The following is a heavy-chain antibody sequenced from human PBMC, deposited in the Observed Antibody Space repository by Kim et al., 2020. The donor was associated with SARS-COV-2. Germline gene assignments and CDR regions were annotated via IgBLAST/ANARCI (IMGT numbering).Heavy chain of an antibody. J-gene: IGHJ4*02. CDR3: AREGSGSYHPPFDY. V-gene: IGHV3-30*07. D-gene: IGHD1-26*01. Sequence: ATPVKGRFTISRDNSKNTLYLQMTSLRAEDTAVYYCAREGSGSYHPPFDYWGQGTLVTVSS.